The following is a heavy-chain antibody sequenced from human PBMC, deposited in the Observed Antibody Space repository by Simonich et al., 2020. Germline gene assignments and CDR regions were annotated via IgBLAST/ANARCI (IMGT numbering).Heavy chain of an antibody. CDR2: INPTKGGT. CDR3: ARGPRWTGDDAFDI. CDR1: GYTFTGYY. V-gene: IGHV1-2*02. J-gene: IGHJ3*02. D-gene: IGHD7-27*01. Sequence: QVQLVQSGAEVKKPGASVKVSCKASGYTFTGYYIQWVRQAPEQGLEWMGWINPTKGGTNYAQKFQGRVTMTRDTSISTAYMELSRLRSDDTAVYYCARGPRWTGDDAFDIWGQGTMVTVSS.